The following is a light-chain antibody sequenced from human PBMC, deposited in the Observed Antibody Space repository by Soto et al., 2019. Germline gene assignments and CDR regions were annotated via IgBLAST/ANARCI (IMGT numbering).Light chain of an antibody. CDR2: DAS. CDR1: QSIRSW. V-gene: IGKV1-5*01. J-gene: IGKJ1*01. Sequence: DIQMTQSPSTLSASVVDRVTITCLASQSIRSWLTWYQHKPGKAPKLLIFDASRLETGVPSRFSGSGSGTEFTLTISSLQPDDFATYYCQQYETFSGTFGPGTKVDIK. CDR3: QQYETFSGT.